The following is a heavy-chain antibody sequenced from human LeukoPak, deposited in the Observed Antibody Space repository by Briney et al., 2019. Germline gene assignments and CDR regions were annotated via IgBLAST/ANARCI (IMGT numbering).Heavy chain of an antibody. D-gene: IGHD3-22*01. J-gene: IGHJ4*02. CDR1: GYSISSGYY. CDR2: IYHSGST. Sequence: SETLSLTCTVSGYSISSGYYWGWIRQPPGKGLEWIGSIYHSGSTYYNPSLKSRVTISVDTSKNQFSLKLSSVTAADTAVYYCAREYSSGYYLVLDYWGQGTLVTVSS. CDR3: AREYSSGYYLVLDY. V-gene: IGHV4-38-2*02.